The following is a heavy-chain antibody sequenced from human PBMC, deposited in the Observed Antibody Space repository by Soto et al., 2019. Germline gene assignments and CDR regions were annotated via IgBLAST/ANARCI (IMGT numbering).Heavy chain of an antibody. Sequence: GGSLRLSCAASGFTFSSYGMHWVRQAPGKGLEWVAVIWYDGSNKYYADSVKGRFTISRDNSKNTLYLQMNSLRAEDTAVYYCARLSQWLTIDYWGQGTLVTVSS. J-gene: IGHJ4*02. CDR3: ARLSQWLTIDY. V-gene: IGHV3-33*01. CDR1: GFTFSSYG. CDR2: IWYDGSNK. D-gene: IGHD6-19*01.